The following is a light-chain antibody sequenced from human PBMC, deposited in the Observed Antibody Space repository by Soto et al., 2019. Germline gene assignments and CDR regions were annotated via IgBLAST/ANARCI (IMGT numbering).Light chain of an antibody. CDR3: QQYNSYSWT. Sequence: DIQMTQSPSTLSASVGDRVTITCRASQSISSWLAWYQQKPGKAPKLLIYKASSLESGVPSRFSGSGSGTEFTRTISSLQPDDFAPYYCQQYNSYSWTFGQGTKVEIK. CDR2: KAS. J-gene: IGKJ1*01. V-gene: IGKV1-5*03. CDR1: QSISSW.